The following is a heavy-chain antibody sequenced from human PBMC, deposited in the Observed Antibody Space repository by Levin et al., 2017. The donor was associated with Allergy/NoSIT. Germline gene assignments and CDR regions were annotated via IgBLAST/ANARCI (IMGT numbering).Heavy chain of an antibody. CDR3: ARDRGVYGDYVRFDF. CDR2: ISSSSSTM. D-gene: IGHD4-17*01. CDR1: GFRFSSSN. J-gene: IGHJ4*02. Sequence: LSLTCATSGFRFSSSNMNWVRQAPGKGLEWVSYISSSSSTMYYADSVKGRFTISRDNAKNSLFLQMNSLRDGDTAVYFCARDRGVYGDYVRFDFWGQGALVTVSS. V-gene: IGHV3-48*02.